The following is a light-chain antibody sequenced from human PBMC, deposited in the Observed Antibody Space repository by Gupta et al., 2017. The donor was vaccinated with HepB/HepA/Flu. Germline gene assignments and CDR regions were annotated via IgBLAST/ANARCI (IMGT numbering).Light chain of an antibody. J-gene: IGKJ5*01. CDR3: IQGKDWLIT. V-gene: IGKV2-30*01. CDR2: KVS. Sequence: DVVMTQSPLSLPVTLGQPASISCRSSQSLVYSDGNTYLNWFQQRPGQSPRRLIYKVSNRDSGVPDRLSGSGSGTDFTLKIIMVEAEDVGVYYCIQGKDWLITFGQGTRMELK. CDR1: QSLVYSDGNTY.